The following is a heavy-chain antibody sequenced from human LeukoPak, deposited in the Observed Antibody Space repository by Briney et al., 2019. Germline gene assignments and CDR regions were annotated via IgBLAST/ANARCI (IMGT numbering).Heavy chain of an antibody. CDR1: GFTVSSNY. CDR3: ARGRPNYYFDC. J-gene: IGHJ4*02. D-gene: IGHD4/OR15-4a*01. V-gene: IGHV3-66*01. Sequence: GGSLRLSCAASGFTVSSNYMSWVRKAPGKGLEWVSVIYSGGSTHYPDSVKGRFTISRDNSRSTLYLQMNSLRAEDTAVYYCARGRPNYYFDCWGQGTLVTVSS. CDR2: IYSGGST.